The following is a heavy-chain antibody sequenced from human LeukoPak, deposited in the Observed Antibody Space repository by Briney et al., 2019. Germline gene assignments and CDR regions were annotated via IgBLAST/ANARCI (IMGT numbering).Heavy chain of an antibody. CDR2: ISGSGGST. D-gene: IGHD5-18*01. J-gene: IGHJ6*03. V-gene: IGHV3-23*01. Sequence: GGSLRLSCAASGFTFSSYAMSWVRQAPGKGLEWVSAISGSGGSTYYADSVKGRFTISRDNSKNTLYLQMNSLRAEDTAVYYCVKSPSDTHYYYYYMDVWGKGTTVTVSS. CDR1: GFTFSSYA. CDR3: VKSPSDTHYYYYYMDV.